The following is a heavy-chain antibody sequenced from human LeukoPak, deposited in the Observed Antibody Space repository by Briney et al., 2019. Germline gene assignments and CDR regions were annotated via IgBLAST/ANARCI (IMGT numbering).Heavy chain of an antibody. CDR1: GFTFDDYG. D-gene: IGHD6-13*01. J-gene: IGHJ5*02. V-gene: IGHV3-7*01. CDR2: IKQDGSEK. CDR3: ARDSSSSSWYRRWAPDLNWFDP. Sequence: GGSLRLSCAASGFTFDDYGMSWVRQAPGKGLEWVANIKQDGSEKYYVDSVKGRFTISRDNAKNSLYLQMNSLRAEDTAVYYCARDSSSSSWYRRWAPDLNWFDPWGQGTLVTVSS.